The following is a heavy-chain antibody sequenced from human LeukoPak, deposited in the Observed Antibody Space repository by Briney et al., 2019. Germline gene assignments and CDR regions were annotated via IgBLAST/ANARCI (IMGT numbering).Heavy chain of an antibody. J-gene: IGHJ4*02. V-gene: IGHV3-23*01. Sequence: PGGSLRLSCAASGFTFSSYAMSWVRQAPGKGLEWVSAISGSGGSTYYADSVKGRFTISRDNSKNTLYLQMNSLRAEDTAVYYCAKDPSWVVRGVNPSWHWGQGTLVTVSS. CDR3: AKDPSWVVRGVNPSWH. D-gene: IGHD3-10*01. CDR2: ISGSGGST. CDR1: GFTFSSYA.